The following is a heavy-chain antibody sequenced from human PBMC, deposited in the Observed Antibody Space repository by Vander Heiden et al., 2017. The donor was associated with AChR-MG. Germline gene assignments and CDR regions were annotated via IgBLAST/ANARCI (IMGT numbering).Heavy chain of an antibody. CDR2: VYSSGST. CDR1: GASISTGSYS. D-gene: IGHD3-9*01. CDR3: ARDRHDLLIGLDS. Sequence: QVQLQASCPGLVKTSQTLSLTCNVSGASISTGSYSWSLIRQPAGKGLEWIGRVYSSGSTNYNPSLKSRVTISVDPSKNQFSLKLTAVTAADTAVYYCARDRHDLLIGLDSWGQGALVSVSS. J-gene: IGHJ4*02. V-gene: IGHV4-61*02.